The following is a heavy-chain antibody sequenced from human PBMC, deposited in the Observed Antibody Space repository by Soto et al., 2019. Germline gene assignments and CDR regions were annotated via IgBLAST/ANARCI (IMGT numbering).Heavy chain of an antibody. V-gene: IGHV3-23*01. D-gene: IGHD3-9*01. J-gene: IGHJ4*02. CDR2: ISGSGDST. CDR3: AKTRRLTGPFDY. Sequence: GGSMRLSCAASGFTFSSYAMSWVRQAPGKGLEWVSAISGSGDSTYYADSVKGRFTISRDNSKNTLYVQMNSLRAEDTAVYYCAKTRRLTGPFDYWGQGTLVTAPQ. CDR1: GFTFSSYA.